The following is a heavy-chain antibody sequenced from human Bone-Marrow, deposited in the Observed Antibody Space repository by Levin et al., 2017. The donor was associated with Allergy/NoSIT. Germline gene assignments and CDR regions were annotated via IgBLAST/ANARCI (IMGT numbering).Heavy chain of an antibody. V-gene: IGHV1-8*01. D-gene: IGHD3-10*01. CDR2: INPKLGTT. CDR3: ARAGGSGPIGHYYGMDV. CDR1: GYSFVSYE. Sequence: RASVKVSCKASGYSFVSYEINWVRQVPGQGPEWLGWINPKLGTTGYAENLQVRVTMTRNISINTAYLELSSLRFDDTALYYCARAGGSGPIGHYYGMDVWGQGTTVAVSS. J-gene: IGHJ6*02.